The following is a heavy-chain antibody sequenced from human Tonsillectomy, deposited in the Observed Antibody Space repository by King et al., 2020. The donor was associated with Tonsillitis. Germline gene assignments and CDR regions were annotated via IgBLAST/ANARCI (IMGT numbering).Heavy chain of an antibody. D-gene: IGHD3-9*01. CDR2: IRSKANSYAT. V-gene: IGHV3-73*02. Sequence: VQLVESGGGLVQPGGSLKLSCAASGFTFSGSAMHWVRQASGKGLEWVGRIRSKANSYATAYAASLKGRFTISRDDSKNTAYLQMNSLKTEDTAVYYCTSPSDDILTGYYFDYWGQGTLVTVSS. CDR1: GFTFSGSA. J-gene: IGHJ4*02. CDR3: TSPSDDILTGYYFDY.